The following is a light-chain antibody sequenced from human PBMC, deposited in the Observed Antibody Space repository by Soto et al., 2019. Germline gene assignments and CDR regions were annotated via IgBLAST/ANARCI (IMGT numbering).Light chain of an antibody. CDR2: SAS. CDR1: QRIGNN. CDR3: QQYNNWPPWT. V-gene: IGKV3-15*01. J-gene: IGKJ1*01. Sequence: EIVMTQSPATLSVSLGERATLSCRASQRIGNNLAWYQQIPGQAPRLLIYSASTRASGIPARFSGSGSGTEFTLTISGLQSGDFAVYYCQQYNNWPPWTFGQGTKV.